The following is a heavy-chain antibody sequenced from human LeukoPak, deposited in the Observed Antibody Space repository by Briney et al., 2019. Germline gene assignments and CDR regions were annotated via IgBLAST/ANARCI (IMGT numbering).Heavy chain of an antibody. V-gene: IGHV3-23*01. Sequence: PGGSLRLSCAASGFTFSSNAMSWVRQAPGKGLEWVSGISGNGGSTYYADSVKGRFTISRDNSKNTLYLQMNSLRAEDTAIYYCAKSGGYNSNTGYYWGQGTLVTVSS. CDR3: AKSGGYNSNTGYY. D-gene: IGHD4-11*01. J-gene: IGHJ4*02. CDR1: GFTFSSNA. CDR2: ISGNGGST.